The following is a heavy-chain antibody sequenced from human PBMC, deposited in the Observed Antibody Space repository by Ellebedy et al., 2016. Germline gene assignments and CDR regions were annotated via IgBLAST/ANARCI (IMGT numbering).Heavy chain of an antibody. CDR2: IKSKTDGGTT. CDR1: GFTFSNAW. Sequence: GESLKISXAASGFTFSNAWMSWVRQAPGKGLEWVGRIKSKTDGGTTDYAAPVKGRFTISRDDSKNTLYLQMNSLKTEDTAVYYCTTDPLLVIQLWPPGWGQGTLVTVSS. CDR3: TTDPLLVIQLWPPG. V-gene: IGHV3-15*01. D-gene: IGHD5-18*01. J-gene: IGHJ4*02.